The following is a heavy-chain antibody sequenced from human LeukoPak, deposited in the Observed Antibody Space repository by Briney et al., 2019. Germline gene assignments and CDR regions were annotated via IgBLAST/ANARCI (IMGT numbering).Heavy chain of an antibody. CDR3: TTGPVVIAGKTFDY. V-gene: IGHV3-15*01. CDR1: GFTFSSAW. D-gene: IGHD2-15*01. CDR2: IKSKTDGETT. J-gene: IGHJ4*02. Sequence: GGSLRLSCAASGFTFSSAWMSWVRQAPGKGLEWVGRIKSKTDGETTDYAAPVKGRFTISRDDSKNTLYLQMNSLKTEDTAVYYCTTGPVVIAGKTFDYWGQGTLVTVSS.